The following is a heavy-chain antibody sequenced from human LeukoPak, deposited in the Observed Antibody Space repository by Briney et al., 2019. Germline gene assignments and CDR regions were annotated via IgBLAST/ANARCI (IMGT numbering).Heavy chain of an antibody. CDR3: ASGEDTYYYDSSGRPPGPFDP. J-gene: IGHJ5*02. V-gene: IGHV1-69*06. CDR2: IIPIFGTA. CDR1: GGTFSSYA. Sequence: SVKVSCKASGGTFSSYAISWVRQAPGQGLEWMGGIIPIFGTANYAQKLQGRVTITADKSTSTAYMELSSLRSEDTAVYYCASGEDTYYYDSSGRPPGPFDPWGQGTLVTVSS. D-gene: IGHD3-22*01.